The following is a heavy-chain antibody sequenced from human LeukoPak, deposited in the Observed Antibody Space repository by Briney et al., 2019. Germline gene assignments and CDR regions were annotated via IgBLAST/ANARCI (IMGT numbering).Heavy chain of an antibody. CDR2: ITTSGGRT. CDR1: GFTFSNAW. D-gene: IGHD6-13*01. J-gene: IGHJ4*02. CDR3: ARDNREQQLVPPTFDY. V-gene: IGHV3-23*01. Sequence: PGGSLRLSCAASGFTFSNAWMSWVRQAPGKGLEWVSTITTSGGRTYYADSVKGRFTISRDNSKNTLYLQMNSLRAEDTAVYYCARDNREQQLVPPTFDYWGQGTLVTVSS.